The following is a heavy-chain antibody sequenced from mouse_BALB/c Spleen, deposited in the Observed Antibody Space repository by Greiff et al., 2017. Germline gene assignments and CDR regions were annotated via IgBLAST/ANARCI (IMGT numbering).Heavy chain of an antibody. V-gene: IGHV2-9*02. CDR2: IWAGGST. CDR1: GFSLTSYG. CDR3: ARDNRAGAMDY. Sequence: VKLVESGPGLVAPSQSLSITCTVSGFSLTSYGVHWVRQPPGKGLEWLGVIWAGGSTNYNSALMSRLSISKDNSKSQVFLKMNSLQTDDTAMYYCARDNRAGAMDYWGQGTSVTVSS. J-gene: IGHJ4*01.